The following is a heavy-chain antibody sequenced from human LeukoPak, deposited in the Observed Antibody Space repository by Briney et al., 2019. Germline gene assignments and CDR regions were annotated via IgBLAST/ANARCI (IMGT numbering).Heavy chain of an antibody. J-gene: IGHJ4*02. CDR1: RGSISSSSYY. CDR3: ARHPAHYYDSSGYYVFDY. Sequence: SETLSLTCTVSRGSISSSSYYRGWIRQPPGKGLEWIGSIYYSGSTYYDSSLKRRVTISVDTSKNQFSLKLSSVTAADTAVYYCARHPAHYYDSSGYYVFDYWGQGTLVTVSS. D-gene: IGHD3-22*01. V-gene: IGHV4-39*01. CDR2: IYYSGST.